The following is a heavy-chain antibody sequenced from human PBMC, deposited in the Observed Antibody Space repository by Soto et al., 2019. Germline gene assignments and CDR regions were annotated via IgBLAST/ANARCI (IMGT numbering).Heavy chain of an antibody. CDR1: GFTFSSYS. V-gene: IGHV3-48*02. Sequence: GGSLRLSCAASGFTFSSYSMNWVLQAPGKGLEWVSYISSSSSTIYYADSVKGRFTISRDNAKNSLYLQMNSLRDEDTAVYYCARSLYYDSSGRYNWFDPWGQGTLVTVSS. CDR2: ISSSSSTI. J-gene: IGHJ5*01. CDR3: ARSLYYDSSGRYNWFDP. D-gene: IGHD3-22*01.